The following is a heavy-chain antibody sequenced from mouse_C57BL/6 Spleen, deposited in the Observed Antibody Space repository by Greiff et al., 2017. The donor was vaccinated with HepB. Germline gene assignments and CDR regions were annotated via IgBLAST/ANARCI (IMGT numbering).Heavy chain of an antibody. J-gene: IGHJ2*01. V-gene: IGHV1-81*01. D-gene: IGHD2-4*01. Sequence: QVQLKESGAELARPGASVKLSCKASGYTFTSYGISWVKQRTGQGLEWIGEIYPRSGNTYYNEKFKGKATLTADKSSSTAYMELSSLTSEDSAVYFCARRNDYDGFDYWGQGTTLTVSS. CDR1: GYTFTSYG. CDR3: ARRNDYDGFDY. CDR2: IYPRSGNT.